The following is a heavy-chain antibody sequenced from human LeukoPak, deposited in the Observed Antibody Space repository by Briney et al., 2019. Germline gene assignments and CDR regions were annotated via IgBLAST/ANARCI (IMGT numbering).Heavy chain of an antibody. CDR2: IYTSGST. D-gene: IGHD3-3*01. J-gene: IGHJ6*03. V-gene: IGHV4-4*09. Sequence: PSETLSLTCTVSGGSISSYYWSWIRQPPGKGLEWIGYIYTSGSTNYNPSLKSRVTISVDTSKNQFSLKLSSVTAADTAVYHCARHRRSGYYAYYYYYMDVWGKGTTVTVSS. CDR3: ARHRRSGYYAYYYYYMDV. CDR1: GGSISSYY.